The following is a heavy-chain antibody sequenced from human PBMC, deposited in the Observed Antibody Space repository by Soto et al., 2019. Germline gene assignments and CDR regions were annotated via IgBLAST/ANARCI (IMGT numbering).Heavy chain of an antibody. D-gene: IGHD2-2*01. CDR2: IHYSGTT. CDR3: ARATAYCGRTTCYPFDY. J-gene: IGHJ4*02. CDR1: GGSIISDDYY. Sequence: SETLSLTCTVFGGSIISDDYYWTWIRQPPGKGLEWLGRIHYSGTTYYNPSLRGRLTMSMDSSRNQFSLRLTSVTAADTAMYYCARATAYCGRTTCYPFDYWGQGILVAVSS. V-gene: IGHV4-30-4*01.